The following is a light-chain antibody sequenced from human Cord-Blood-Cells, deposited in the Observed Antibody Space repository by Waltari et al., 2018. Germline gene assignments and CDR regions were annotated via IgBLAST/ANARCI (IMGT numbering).Light chain of an antibody. Sequence: QSALTQPASVSGSPGQSITISCTGTSSDVGSYNLVSWYHKHPGKAPKLMIYEGSKRHSGVSNRFSGSKSGNTASLTISGLQAEDEADYYCCSYAGRVFGGGTKLTVL. J-gene: IGLJ3*02. CDR2: EGS. V-gene: IGLV2-23*01. CDR1: SSDVGSYNL. CDR3: CSYAGRV.